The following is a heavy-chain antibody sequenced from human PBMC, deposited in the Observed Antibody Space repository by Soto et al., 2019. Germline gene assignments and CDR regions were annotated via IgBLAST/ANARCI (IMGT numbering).Heavy chain of an antibody. CDR2: INHSGST. CDR3: GREVDTAMVTIFDY. J-gene: IGHJ4*02. D-gene: IGHD5-18*01. CDR1: GGSFSGYY. V-gene: IGHV4-34*01. Sequence: SETLSLTCAVYGGSFSGYYWSWIRQPPGKGLEWIGEINHSGSTNYNPPLKSRVTISVDTSKNQFSLKLSSVTAADTAVYYCGREVDTAMVTIFDYWGQGSLVTVS.